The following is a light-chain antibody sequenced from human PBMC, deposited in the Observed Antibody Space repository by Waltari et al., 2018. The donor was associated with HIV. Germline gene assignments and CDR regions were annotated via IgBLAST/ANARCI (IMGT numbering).Light chain of an antibody. J-gene: IGLJ3*02. V-gene: IGLV1-47*01. CDR3: AAWDHSLSARV. Sequence: QSVLTQPHSASGTPGQRVTISCSGSNSNIGSNPVHWYQQFPGTAPKLLIYRVNQRPSGVPDRFSGSKSGTSASLASSGLRSEDEADYYCAAWDHSLSARVFGGGTKMTVL. CDR1: NSNIGSNP. CDR2: RVN.